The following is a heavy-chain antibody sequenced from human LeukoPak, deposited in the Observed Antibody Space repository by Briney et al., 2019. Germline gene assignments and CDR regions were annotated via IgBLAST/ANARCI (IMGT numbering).Heavy chain of an antibody. CDR2: ISGSGGST. D-gene: IGHD6-19*01. J-gene: IGHJ4*02. CDR1: GFTFSSYA. Sequence: GGSLRLSCAASGFTFSSYAMSWVRQAPGKGLEWVSAISGSGGSTYYADSVEGRFTISRDNAKNSLYLQMNSLRAEDTALYYCAKSRIAVAGPTDWGQGTLVTVSS. CDR3: AKSRIAVAGPTD. V-gene: IGHV3-23*01.